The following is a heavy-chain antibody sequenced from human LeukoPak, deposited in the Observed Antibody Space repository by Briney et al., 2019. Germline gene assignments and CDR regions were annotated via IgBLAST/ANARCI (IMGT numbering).Heavy chain of an antibody. CDR2: INHSGST. CDR1: GASFSGYY. J-gene: IGHJ4*02. Sequence: SETLSLTCAVYGASFSGYYWGWISQPPGKGLEWIGEINHSGSTNYNPSLKSRVTISLDTSKNQFSLKLTCVTAADTAVYYCARASEMAAPDFDYWGQGTLVTVSS. V-gene: IGHV4-34*01. CDR3: ARASEMAAPDFDY. D-gene: IGHD5-24*01.